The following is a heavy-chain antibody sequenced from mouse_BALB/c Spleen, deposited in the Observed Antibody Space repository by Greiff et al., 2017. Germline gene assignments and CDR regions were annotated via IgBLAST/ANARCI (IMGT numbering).Heavy chain of an antibody. V-gene: IGHV5-4*02. J-gene: IGHJ3*01. CDR3: ARDGVLRLRGEAWFAY. D-gene: IGHD1-2*01. CDR2: ISDGGSYT. CDR1: GFTFSDYY. Sequence: EVQGVESGGGLVKPGGSLKLSCAASGFTFSDYYMYWVRQTPEKRLEWVATISDGGSYTYYPDSVKGRFTISRDNAKNNLYLQMSSLKSEDTAMYYCARDGVLRLRGEAWFAYWGQGTLVTVSA.